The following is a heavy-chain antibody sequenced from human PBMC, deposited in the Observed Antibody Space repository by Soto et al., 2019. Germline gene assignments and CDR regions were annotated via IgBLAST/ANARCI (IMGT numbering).Heavy chain of an antibody. Sequence: SETLSLTCTVSGDSIISSDFYWGWVRQPPGKGLEWIGSIFYLGSSYYNPSLKSRGTMSVDTSKNQFSLRLRSVTAADTALYFCARHSLALRKNNWFDPWGQGIMVTVSS. D-gene: IGHD3-3*02. J-gene: IGHJ5*02. CDR3: ARHSLALRKNNWFDP. V-gene: IGHV4-39*01. CDR2: IFYLGSS. CDR1: GDSIISSDFY.